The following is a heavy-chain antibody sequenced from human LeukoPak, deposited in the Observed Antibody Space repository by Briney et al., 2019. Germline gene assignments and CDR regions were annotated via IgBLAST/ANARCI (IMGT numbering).Heavy chain of an antibody. V-gene: IGHV3-30*07. CDR3: TRDQRSTYFDL. Sequence: LSVVFHDARYKVYTDSVKGPFSISRDNSKNTLYLQMTSLRAEDSAVYFCTRDQRSTYFDLWGRGTLVTVSS. J-gene: IGHJ2*01. CDR2: VFHDARYK. D-gene: IGHD4-17*01.